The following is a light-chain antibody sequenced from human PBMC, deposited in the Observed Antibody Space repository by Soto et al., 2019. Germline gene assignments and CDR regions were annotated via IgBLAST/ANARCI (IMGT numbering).Light chain of an antibody. V-gene: IGLV2-14*01. CDR2: DVS. CDR3: SSYTSSNTYV. Sequence: QSALTQPASVSGSPGQSITISCTGTSSDVGGYNYVSWYQQHPGKAPKLIIYDVSNRPSGVSNRFSGSKSGNTASLTISGLHAEDEADYYCSSYTSSNTYVFGTGTKVTVL. CDR1: SSDVGGYNY. J-gene: IGLJ1*01.